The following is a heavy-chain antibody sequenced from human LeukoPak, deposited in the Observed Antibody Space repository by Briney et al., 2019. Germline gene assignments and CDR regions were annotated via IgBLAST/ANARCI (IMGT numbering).Heavy chain of an antibody. Sequence: TSVKVSCKAPGYTFTDYSMHWVRQAPGQGLEWMGWINPNSGHTDYAHRFPGRATMTRDTPLSTAYMEVSRLTSDATSVYFCARGAIAAAGAGAWGQGTLVTVSS. J-gene: IGHJ4*02. CDR1: GYTFTDYS. CDR2: INPNSGHT. V-gene: IGHV1-2*07. D-gene: IGHD6-13*01. CDR3: ARGAIAAAGAGA.